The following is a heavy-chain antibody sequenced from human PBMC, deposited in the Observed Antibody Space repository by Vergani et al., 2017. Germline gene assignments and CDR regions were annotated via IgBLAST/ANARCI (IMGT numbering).Heavy chain of an antibody. D-gene: IGHD3-22*01. J-gene: IGHJ5*02. V-gene: IGHV3-7*01. CDR2: INQDGSEK. CDR1: GFIFSHYW. CDR3: ARINYYGSSCYSLTRWHNWFDP. Sequence: EVQLVESGGGLFQPGGSLRLSCAASGFIFSHYWMSWVRQAPGKGLEWVANINQDGSEKYNVDSVKGRFTISRDNAKNSLYLQMNSLRAEDTALYYCARINYYGSSCYSLTRWHNWFDPWGQGTLITFAS.